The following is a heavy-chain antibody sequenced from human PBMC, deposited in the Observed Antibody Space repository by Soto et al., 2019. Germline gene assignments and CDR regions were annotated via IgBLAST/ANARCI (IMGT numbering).Heavy chain of an antibody. D-gene: IGHD2-8*02. V-gene: IGHV3-33*01. Sequence: GGSLRLSCAASGFTFNTYGMHWVRQIPGKGLQWVAIIWYDGSIKYYADSVKGRFTISRDNSRNTLYLQMNSLRDEDTAVYYCARIDCTGNNCNPYYHYGMDVRGQGTTVTVSS. CDR2: IWYDGSIK. CDR3: ARIDCTGNNCNPYYHYGMDV. J-gene: IGHJ6*02. CDR1: GFTFNTYG.